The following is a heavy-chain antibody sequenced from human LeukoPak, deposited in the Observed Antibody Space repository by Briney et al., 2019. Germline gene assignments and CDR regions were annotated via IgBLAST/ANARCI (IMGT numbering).Heavy chain of an antibody. V-gene: IGHV1-8*03. CDR3: ARAYTMVQGSVVGY. CDR2: MNPNSGNT. Sequence: ASVKVSCKASGYTFTSYDINWVRQATGQGLEWMGWMNPNSGNTGYAQKFQGRVTITRNTSISTAYMELSRLRSDDTAVYYCARAYTMVQGSVVGYWGQGTLVTVSS. D-gene: IGHD3-10*01. J-gene: IGHJ4*02. CDR1: GYTFTSYD.